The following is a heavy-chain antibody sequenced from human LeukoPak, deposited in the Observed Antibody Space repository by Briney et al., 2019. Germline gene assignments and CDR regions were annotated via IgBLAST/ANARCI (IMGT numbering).Heavy chain of an antibody. J-gene: IGHJ6*02. CDR1: GGSISSYY. Sequence: SETLSLTCTVSGGSISSYYWSWIRQPAGKGLEWIGRIYTSGSTNYNPSLKSRVTMSVDTSKNQFSLKLSSVTAADTAVHYCARENSRGSSFYYYYYGMDVWGQGTTVTVSS. V-gene: IGHV4-4*07. D-gene: IGHD6-19*01. CDR2: IYTSGST. CDR3: ARENSRGSSFYYYYYGMDV.